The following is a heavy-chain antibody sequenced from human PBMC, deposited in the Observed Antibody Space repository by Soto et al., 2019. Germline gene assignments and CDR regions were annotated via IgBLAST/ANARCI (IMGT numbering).Heavy chain of an antibody. CDR3: ARAISSAGGY. CDR2: IKEDGSEK. D-gene: IGHD2-21*01. J-gene: IGHJ4*02. Sequence: PGGSLSLSCAASGFTFSDYWMTWVRQAPGKGLEWVASIKEDGSEKYYVDSVKGRYTISRDNAKNSLFLQMSSLSAEDTALYYCARAISSAGGYWGQGTQVTVSS. V-gene: IGHV3-7*01. CDR1: GFTFSDYW.